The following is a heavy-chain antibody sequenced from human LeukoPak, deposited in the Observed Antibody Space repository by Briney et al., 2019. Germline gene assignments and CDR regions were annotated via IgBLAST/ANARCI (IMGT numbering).Heavy chain of an antibody. D-gene: IGHD5/OR15-5a*01. CDR2: INPNSGGT. CDR3: ARGVPNYYYGMDV. CDR1: GYTFTGYY. V-gene: IGHV1-2*04. Sequence: ASVKVSCKASGYTFTGYYMHWVRQAPGQGLEWMGWINPNSGGTNYAQKFQGWVTMTRDTSISTAYMELSRLRSDDTAVYYCARGVPNYYYGMDVWGKGTTVTVSS. J-gene: IGHJ6*04.